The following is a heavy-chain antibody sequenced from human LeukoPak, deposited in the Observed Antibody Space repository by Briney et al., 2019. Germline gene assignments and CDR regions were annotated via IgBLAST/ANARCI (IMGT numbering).Heavy chain of an antibody. CDR1: GFTFSSYG. V-gene: IGHV3-30*02. J-gene: IGHJ4*02. D-gene: IGHD3/OR15-3a*01. Sequence: GGSLRLSCAASGFTFSSYGMHWVRQAPGKGLEWVAFIRYDGSNKYYADSVKGRFTISRDNSKNTLYLQMNSLRAEDTAVYYCVRDRDWGFDYWGQGTLVTVSS. CDR2: IRYDGSNK. CDR3: VRDRDWGFDY.